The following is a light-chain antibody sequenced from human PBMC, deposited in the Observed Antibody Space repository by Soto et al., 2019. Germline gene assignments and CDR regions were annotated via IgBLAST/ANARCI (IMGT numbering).Light chain of an antibody. Sequence: QSVLTQPPSVSAAPGQRLTISCSGSSSNIGNNYVSWYQQLPGTAPKLLIYEDYKRPSGIPDRFSGSKSGTSATLDITGLQTGDEADFYCGAWDSSLGAYVFGTGTKVTVL. CDR1: SSNIGNNY. J-gene: IGLJ1*01. CDR2: EDY. V-gene: IGLV1-51*02. CDR3: GAWDSSLGAYV.